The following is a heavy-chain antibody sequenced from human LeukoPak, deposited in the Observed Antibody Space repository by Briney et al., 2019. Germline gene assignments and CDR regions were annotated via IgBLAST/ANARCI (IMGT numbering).Heavy chain of an antibody. CDR3: ARTSRLGGNWFDL. V-gene: IGHV1-69*13. Sequence: ASVKVSCKTSGGTFTSYAITWVRQAPGQGLEWMGKIVPISGTTNYAQKFQGRVTFTADESTSTAYVELSSLRSEDTALYYCARTSRLGGNWFDLWGQGTLVTVSS. D-gene: IGHD3-22*01. CDR1: GGTFTSYA. J-gene: IGHJ5*02. CDR2: IVPISGTT.